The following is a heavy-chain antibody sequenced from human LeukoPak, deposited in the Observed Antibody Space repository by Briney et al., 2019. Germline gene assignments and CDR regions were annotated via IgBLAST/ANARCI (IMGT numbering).Heavy chain of an antibody. V-gene: IGHV3-23*01. CDR1: GFNFDIFA. CDR2: LGRSGGSR. D-gene: IGHD3-22*01. Sequence: GGSLRLSCVASGFNFDIFAMNWVRQFPGGGLEWVSSLGRSGGSRNYADSVKGRFTISRDNSKNTLYLQMNSLRAEDTAVYYCAKEYYYDSSGYCTIDYWGQGTLVTVSS. CDR3: AKEYYYDSSGYCTIDY. J-gene: IGHJ4*02.